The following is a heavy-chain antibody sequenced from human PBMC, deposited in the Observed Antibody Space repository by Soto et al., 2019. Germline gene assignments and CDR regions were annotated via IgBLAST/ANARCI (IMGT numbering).Heavy chain of an antibody. Sequence: QVPLVESGGGVVQPGRSLRLSCAASGFTFSSYGMHWVRQAPGKGLEWVAVISYDGSNKYYADSVKGRFTISRDNSKNTLYLQMNSLRAEDTAVYYCAKDQDSYGGNSGIYWGQGTLVTVSS. CDR1: GFTFSSYG. CDR3: AKDQDSYGGNSGIY. D-gene: IGHD4-17*01. J-gene: IGHJ4*02. CDR2: ISYDGSNK. V-gene: IGHV3-30*18.